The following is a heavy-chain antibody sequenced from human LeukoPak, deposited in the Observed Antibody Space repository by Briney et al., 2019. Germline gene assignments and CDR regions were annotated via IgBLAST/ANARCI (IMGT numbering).Heavy chain of an antibody. CDR2: ISSSSNYI. CDR1: GVTFSNYE. V-gene: IGHV3-21*01. Sequence: PGGSLRLSCVASGVTFSNYEMNWVRQAPGKGLECLSSISSSSNYIYYTDSVKGRFTISRDNAENSLYLQMNSLRAEDTAVYYCARDRFYYDSSGYPAFDYWGQGTLVTVSS. D-gene: IGHD3-22*01. J-gene: IGHJ4*02. CDR3: ARDRFYYDSSGYPAFDY.